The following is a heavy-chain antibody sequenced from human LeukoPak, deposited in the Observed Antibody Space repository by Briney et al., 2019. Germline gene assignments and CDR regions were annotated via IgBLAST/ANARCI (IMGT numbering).Heavy chain of an antibody. CDR2: ISSSSSTI. CDR1: GFTFSSYS. J-gene: IGHJ4*02. D-gene: IGHD3-22*01. V-gene: IGHV3-48*04. CDR3: ARSDSSGYYSP. Sequence: PGGSLRLSCAASGFTFSSYSMNWVRQAPGKGLEWVSYISSSSSTIYYADSVKGRYTISRDNAKNSLYLQMNSLRAEDTAVYYCARSDSSGYYSPWGQGTLITVSS.